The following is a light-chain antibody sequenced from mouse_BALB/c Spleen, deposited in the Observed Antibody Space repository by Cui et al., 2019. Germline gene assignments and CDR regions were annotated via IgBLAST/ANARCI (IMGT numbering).Light chain of an antibody. CDR1: QNVGTN. V-gene: IGKV6-15*01. CDR2: SAS. CDR3: QQYNSYPYT. Sequence: DIVMTQSHKFISTSVGDRVSVTCEASQNVGTNVAWYQQKPGQSPKALIYSASYRYSGVPDRFTGSGSGTDFTLTISNVQSEDLAEYFCQQYNSYPYTFGGGTKLEIK. J-gene: IGKJ2*01.